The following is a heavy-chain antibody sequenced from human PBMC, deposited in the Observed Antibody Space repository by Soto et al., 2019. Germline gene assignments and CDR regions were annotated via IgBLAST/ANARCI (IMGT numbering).Heavy chain of an antibody. J-gene: IGHJ4*02. CDR1: GGSISSYS. V-gene: IGHV4-59*08. CDR3: ARLTPVTADFDY. D-gene: IGHD4-17*01. Sequence: QVQLQESGPGLVKPSETLSLTCTVSGGSISSYSWSWIRQPPGQGLEWIGYIYDSGSTQYNPSLKRRVTISVDTSKNQFSLKLSSVTAADTAVYYCARLTPVTADFDYWGQGTLVTVSS. CDR2: IYDSGST.